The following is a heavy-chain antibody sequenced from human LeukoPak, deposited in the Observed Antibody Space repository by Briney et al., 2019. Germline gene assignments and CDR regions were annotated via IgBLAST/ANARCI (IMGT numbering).Heavy chain of an antibody. CDR2: FDPEEGER. V-gene: IGHV1-24*01. D-gene: IGHD3-16*01. CDR3: ATENFGLGSPFDP. Sequence: ASVKISCKVAGYTLNEVSMHWVRQAPGKGLEWMGGFDPEEGERIYAQKFQGRVTMTEDTSTDTAYMELSSLTSEDTAMYYCATENFGLGSPFDPWGQGTLVTVSS. J-gene: IGHJ5*02. CDR1: GYTLNEVS.